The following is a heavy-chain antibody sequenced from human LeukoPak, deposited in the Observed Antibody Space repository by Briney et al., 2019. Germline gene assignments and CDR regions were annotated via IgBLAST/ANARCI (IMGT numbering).Heavy chain of an antibody. J-gene: IGHJ5*02. CDR3: ARQNPLNWFDP. CDR2: IYYTGST. V-gene: IGHV4-39*01. Sequence: SETPSLTCTVSGGSISGSSYYWGWIRLPPGKGLEWIGRIYYTGSTYYNPSLKSLVTISVDTSKNQFSLTLTSVTAADTAVYYCARQNPLNWFDPWGQGTLATVSS. CDR1: GGSISGSSYY.